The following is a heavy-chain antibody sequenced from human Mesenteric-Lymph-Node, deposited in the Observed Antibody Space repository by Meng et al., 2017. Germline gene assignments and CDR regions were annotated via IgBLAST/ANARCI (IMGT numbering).Heavy chain of an antibody. V-gene: IGHV3-30*04. CDR1: GFTFSDYA. CDR2: ISNDGSKN. J-gene: IGHJ3*02. CDR3: ARDRDSVDSGYDSQGDAFDI. Sequence: GESLKISCAASGFTFSDYAMHWVRQAPGKGLEWVAIISNDGSKNDYAASVKGRFTLSRDNSKNTLSLQMNSVRAEDTAVYYCARDRDSVDSGYDSQGDAFDIWGQGTMVTVSS. D-gene: IGHD5-12*01.